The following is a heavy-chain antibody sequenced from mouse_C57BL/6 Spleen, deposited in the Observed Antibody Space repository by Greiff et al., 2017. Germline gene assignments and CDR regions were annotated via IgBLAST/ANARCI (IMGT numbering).Heavy chain of an antibody. CDR1: GFTFSSYG. CDR2: ISSGGSYT. CDR3: ARIYYSNPYAMDY. J-gene: IGHJ4*01. V-gene: IGHV5-6*01. D-gene: IGHD2-5*01. Sequence: DVQLVESGGDLVKPGGSLKLSCAASGFTFSSYGMSWVRQTPDKRLEWVATISSGGSYTYYPDSVKGRFTISRDNAKNTLYLQMSSLKSEDTAMYYCARIYYSNPYAMDYWGQGTSVTVSS.